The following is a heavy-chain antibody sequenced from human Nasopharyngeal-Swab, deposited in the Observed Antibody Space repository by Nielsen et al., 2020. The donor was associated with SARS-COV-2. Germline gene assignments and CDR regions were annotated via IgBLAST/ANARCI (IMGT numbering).Heavy chain of an antibody. D-gene: IGHD3-22*01. CDR3: AKDYEANPFYDSSGFLDY. J-gene: IGHJ4*02. CDR1: GFTFSDSA. Sequence: GESLKISCAASGFTFSDSAIHWVRQASGKGLEWVGRIRSKGNNYATAYAASVKGRFIIFRDDPTNTAYLQMNSLRAEDTALYFCAKDYEANPFYDSSGFLDYWGQGTLVTVSS. CDR2: IRSKGNNYAT. V-gene: IGHV3-73*01.